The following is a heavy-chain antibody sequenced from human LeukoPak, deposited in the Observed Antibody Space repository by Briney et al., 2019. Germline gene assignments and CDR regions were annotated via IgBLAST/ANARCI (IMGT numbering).Heavy chain of an antibody. CDR1: GFIFGSYA. V-gene: IGHV3-30-3*01. J-gene: IGHJ6*02. Sequence: GRSLRLSCVGSGFIFGSYAMHWVRQAPGKGLEWVADISYDGNTKFYADAVKGRFTISRDNSKKTLYLQMNSLRAEDTAVYHCARDIYGGYSRSCGMDVWGQGTTVTVSS. D-gene: IGHD6-13*01. CDR3: ARDIYGGYSRSCGMDV. CDR2: ISYDGNTK.